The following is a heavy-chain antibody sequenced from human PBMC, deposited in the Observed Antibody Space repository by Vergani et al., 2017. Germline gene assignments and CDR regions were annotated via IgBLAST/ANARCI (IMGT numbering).Heavy chain of an antibody. D-gene: IGHD6-13*01. Sequence: QVQLPESGPGLVKPSETLSLTCTVSGGSISSYYWSWIRQPPGKGLEWIGYIYTSGSTNYNPSLKSRVTISVDTSKNQFSLKLSSVTAADTAVYYCARHHSSSWPSFDYWGQGTLVTVSS. CDR2: IYTSGST. J-gene: IGHJ4*02. CDR1: GGSISSYY. CDR3: ARHHSSSWPSFDY. V-gene: IGHV4-4*09.